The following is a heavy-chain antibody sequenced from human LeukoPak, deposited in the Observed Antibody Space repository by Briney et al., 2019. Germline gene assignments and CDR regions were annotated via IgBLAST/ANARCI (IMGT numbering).Heavy chain of an antibody. CDR2: IKSKTDGGTT. CDR3: TTVLTPPHNSGYDFASPPDYYYYYMDV. CDR1: GFTFSNAW. J-gene: IGHJ6*03. V-gene: IGHV3-15*01. Sequence: GGSLRLSCAASGFTFSNAWMSWVRQAPGKGLEWVGRIKSKTDGGTTDYAAPVKGRFTISRDDSKNTLYLQMNSLKTEDTAVYYCTTVLTPPHNSGYDFASPPDYYYYYMDVWGKGTTVTVSS. D-gene: IGHD5-12*01.